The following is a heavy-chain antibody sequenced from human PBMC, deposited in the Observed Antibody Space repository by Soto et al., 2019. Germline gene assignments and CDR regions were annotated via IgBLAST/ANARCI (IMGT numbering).Heavy chain of an antibody. CDR2: INTDGSIT. CDR1: GLIFSNYK. Sequence: GGSLRLSCAASGLIFSNYKMHWVRQAPGKGLVWVSRINTDGSITDYADSVKGRFTVSRDNAKNTMYLQMNSLTADDTAVYYCARDTNGLHYWGQGALVTVSS. J-gene: IGHJ4*02. D-gene: IGHD2-8*01. V-gene: IGHV3-74*01. CDR3: ARDTNGLHY.